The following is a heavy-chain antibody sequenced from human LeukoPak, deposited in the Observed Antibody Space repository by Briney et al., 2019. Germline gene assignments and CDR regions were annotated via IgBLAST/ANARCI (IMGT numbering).Heavy chain of an antibody. CDR1: GFSFSGYA. V-gene: IGHV3-23*01. CDR2: ISGSGAST. Sequence: GGSLRLSCASSGFSFSGYAMIWVRQAPGKGLELVSTISGSGASTFYADSVRGRFITSKDIPSNIVYLQINSLRAEDTAVYYCAKGSRGYTNYYFDYWGQGTLVTVSS. CDR3: AKGSRGYTNYYFDY. D-gene: IGHD2-2*02. J-gene: IGHJ4*02.